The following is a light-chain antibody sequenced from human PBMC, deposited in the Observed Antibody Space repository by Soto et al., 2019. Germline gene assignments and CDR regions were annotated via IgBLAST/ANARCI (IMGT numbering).Light chain of an antibody. CDR2: DIS. J-gene: IGKJ2*02. Sequence: DIEMTQSPSTLSASVGDTVTITCRASQSFGNWLAWYQQKPGQAPKLLIYDISSLEYGVPSRFSXXXXXXXXXLTIRSLQPDDFATYYCQQYITSPSTFGQGTKLEIK. CDR3: QQYITSPST. CDR1: QSFGNW. V-gene: IGKV1-5*01.